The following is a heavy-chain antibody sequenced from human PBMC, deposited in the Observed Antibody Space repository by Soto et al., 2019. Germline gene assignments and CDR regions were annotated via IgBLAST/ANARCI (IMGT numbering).Heavy chain of an antibody. CDR2: VSNSGGTK. Sequence: LRLSCAASGFTFSDYHMSWIRQAPGKGLEWVSYVSNSGGTKDYADSVKGRFTISRDNAKNSLYLQMNSLRVEDTAVYYCARERVVVAATSYFGMDVWGQGTTVTVSS. D-gene: IGHD2-15*01. CDR1: GFTFSDYH. J-gene: IGHJ6*02. V-gene: IGHV3-11*01. CDR3: ARERVVVAATSYFGMDV.